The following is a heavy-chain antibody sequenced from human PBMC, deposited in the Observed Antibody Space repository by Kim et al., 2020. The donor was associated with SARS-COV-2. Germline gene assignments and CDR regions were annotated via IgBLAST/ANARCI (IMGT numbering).Heavy chain of an antibody. V-gene: IGHV4-31*02. D-gene: IGHD3-10*01. Sequence: PPLKSRVTISEDTSTNQFSLKLSYVAAADTAVYYCARGYGSGSPYGMDVWGQGTTVTVSS. CDR3: ARGYGSGSPYGMDV. J-gene: IGHJ6*02.